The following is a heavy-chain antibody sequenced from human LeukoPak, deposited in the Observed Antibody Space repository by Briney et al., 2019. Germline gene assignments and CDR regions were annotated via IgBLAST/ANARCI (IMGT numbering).Heavy chain of an antibody. V-gene: IGHV1-2*06. CDR3: ARSGGRIAAAGLADY. Sequence: ASVKVSCKTSGCTFTGYYMHWVRQAPGQGLEWMGRINPNSGGTNYAQKFQGRVTMTRDTSISTAYMELSRLRSDDTAVYYCARSGGRIAAAGLADYWGQGTLVTVSS. J-gene: IGHJ4*02. CDR2: INPNSGGT. CDR1: GCTFTGYY. D-gene: IGHD6-13*01.